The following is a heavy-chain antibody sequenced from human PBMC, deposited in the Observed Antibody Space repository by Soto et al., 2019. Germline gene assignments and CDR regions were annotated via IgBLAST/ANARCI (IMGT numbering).Heavy chain of an antibody. CDR1: GRTFSSYA. Sequence: ASVKVSCKASGRTFSSYANSWLRQAPGQGLEWMGGIIPIFVTANYAQKFQGRVTITADESTSTAYMELSSLRSEDTAVYYCARDKSLVGVVQAKEGFAHWGQGTLVTVSS. D-gene: IGHD2-15*01. V-gene: IGHV1-69*13. CDR2: IIPIFVTA. CDR3: ARDKSLVGVVQAKEGFAH. J-gene: IGHJ5*02.